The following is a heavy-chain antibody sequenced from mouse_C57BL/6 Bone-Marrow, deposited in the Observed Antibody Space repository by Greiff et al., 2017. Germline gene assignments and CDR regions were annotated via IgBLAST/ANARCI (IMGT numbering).Heavy chain of an antibody. CDR2: IYWDDDK. V-gene: IGHV8-12*01. CDR1: GFSLSTSGMG. CDR3: ARRDYGSSYNYCDY. D-gene: IGHD1-1*01. Sequence: QVTLKESGPGILQSSQTLSLTCSFSGFSLSTSGMGVSWIRQPSGKGLEWLAHIYWDDDKRYNPSLKSRLTISKDTSRNQVFLKITSVDTADTATYYCARRDYGSSYNYCDYWGQGTTLTVSS. J-gene: IGHJ2*01.